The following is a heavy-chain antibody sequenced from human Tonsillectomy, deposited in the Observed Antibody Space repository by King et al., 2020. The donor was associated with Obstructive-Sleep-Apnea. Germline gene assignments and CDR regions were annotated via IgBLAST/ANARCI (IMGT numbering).Heavy chain of an antibody. Sequence: VQLVESGGGLVQPGGSLRLSCAASGFTFSSHAMHWVRQAPGKGLEWVSGISGSGGRIYYAYSVKGRFTISRDNSKNTLSLQMNSLRAEDTAVYFCAKTIGLVSTIFGVVDYGMDVWGQGTTVTVSS. CDR1: GFTFSSHA. CDR3: AKTIGLVSTIFGVVDYGMDV. V-gene: IGHV3-23*04. J-gene: IGHJ6*02. CDR2: ISGSGGRI. D-gene: IGHD3-3*01.